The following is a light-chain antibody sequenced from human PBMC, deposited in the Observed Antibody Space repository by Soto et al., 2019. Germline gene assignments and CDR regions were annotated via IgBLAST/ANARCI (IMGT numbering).Light chain of an antibody. Sequence: DIVMTQSPLSLPVTPGEPASISCRSSQILLHSNGYNYLDWYLQKPGQSPQLLIYAASSLQSGVPSRFSGSGSGTDFTLTISSLQPEDFATYYCQQSYSTPPITFGQGTRLEIK. J-gene: IGKJ5*01. CDR1: QILLHSNGYNY. CDR2: AAS. V-gene: IGKV2-28*01. CDR3: QQSYSTPPIT.